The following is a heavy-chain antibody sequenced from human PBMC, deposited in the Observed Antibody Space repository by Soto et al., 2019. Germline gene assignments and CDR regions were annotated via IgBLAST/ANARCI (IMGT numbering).Heavy chain of an antibody. J-gene: IGHJ3*02. CDR3: ARDWIAAAGSDSAGAFDI. CDR2: INPNSGGT. Sequence: ASVKVSCKASGYTFTGYYMHGVLQSPVQGLDGMGCINPNSGGTNYAQKFQGWVTMTRDTSISTAYMELSRLRSDDTAVYYCARDWIAAAGSDSAGAFDIWGQGTMVTVSS. CDR1: GYTFTGYY. D-gene: IGHD6-13*01. V-gene: IGHV1-2*04.